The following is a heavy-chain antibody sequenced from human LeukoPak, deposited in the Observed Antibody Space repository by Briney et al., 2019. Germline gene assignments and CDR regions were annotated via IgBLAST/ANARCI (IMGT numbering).Heavy chain of an antibody. D-gene: IGHD5-18*01. Sequence: GGSLRLSCAASGFTFSSYAMSWVRQAPGKGLEWVSAISGSGGSTYYADSVKGRFTISRDNSKNTLYLQMNSLRADDTAVYYCAKSSGFSYGSGYSFDYWGQGTLVTVSS. V-gene: IGHV3-23*01. CDR1: GFTFSSYA. J-gene: IGHJ4*02. CDR3: AKSSGFSYGSGYSFDY. CDR2: ISGSGGST.